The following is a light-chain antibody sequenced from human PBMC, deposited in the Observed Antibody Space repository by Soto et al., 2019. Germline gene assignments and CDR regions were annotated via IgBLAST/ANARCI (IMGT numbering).Light chain of an antibody. CDR1: SSDVGGYNY. Sequence: QSALTQPASVSGSTGQSITISCTGTSSDVGGYNYVSWYQPHPGKAPKLMIYEVSNRPSGVSNRFSGSKSGNTASLTISGIQAEDEADYYCSSYTSRRTLMVFGVGTTLTAL. V-gene: IGLV2-14*01. CDR3: SSYTSRRTLMV. J-gene: IGLJ2*01. CDR2: EVS.